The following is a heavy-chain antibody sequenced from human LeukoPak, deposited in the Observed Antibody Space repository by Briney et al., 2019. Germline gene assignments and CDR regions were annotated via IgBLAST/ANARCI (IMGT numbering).Heavy chain of an antibody. CDR3: AKGQLAVAVGWYFDL. D-gene: IGHD6-19*01. J-gene: IGHJ2*01. V-gene: IGHV3-23*01. CDR2: ISGSGDST. CDR1: GFTFSSYG. Sequence: GGSLRLSCAASGFTFSSYGMHWVRQAPGKGLEWVSGISGSGDSTYYADSVKGRFTISRDNSKNTLYLQINNLRTEDTAVYYCAKGQLAVAVGWYFDLWGRGTLVTVSS.